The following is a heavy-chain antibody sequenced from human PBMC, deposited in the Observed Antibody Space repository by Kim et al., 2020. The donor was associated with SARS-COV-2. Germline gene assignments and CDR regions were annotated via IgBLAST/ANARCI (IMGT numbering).Heavy chain of an antibody. J-gene: IGHJ4*02. D-gene: IGHD1-26*01. CDR2: IKSDGSST. CDR1: GFTFSRYW. Sequence: GGSLRLSCAASGFTFSRYWMHWVRQAPGKGLLWVARIKSDGSSTRYADSVKGRFTISRDNAKNTLYLQMNSLRAEDTAVYYCAREGGVGATTFNFEFWGQGTLVTVSS. V-gene: IGHV3-74*01. CDR3: AREGGVGATTFNFEF.